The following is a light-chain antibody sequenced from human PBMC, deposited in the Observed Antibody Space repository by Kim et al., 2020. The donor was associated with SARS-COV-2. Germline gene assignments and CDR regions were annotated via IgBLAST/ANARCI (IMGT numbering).Light chain of an antibody. CDR3: QQYNSYST. CDR2: KAS. Sequence: SASVGDRVTITCRASQSISSWLAWYQQKPGTAPKLLIYKASSLESGVASRFSGSRSGTEFTLTISSLQPDDFATYYYQQYNSYSTFGQGTKVDIK. J-gene: IGKJ1*01. CDR1: QSISSW. V-gene: IGKV1-5*03.